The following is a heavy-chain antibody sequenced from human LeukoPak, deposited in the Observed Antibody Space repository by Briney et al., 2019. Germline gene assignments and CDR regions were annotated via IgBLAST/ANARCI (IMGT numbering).Heavy chain of an antibody. V-gene: IGHV3-30*18. D-gene: IGHD3-3*01. CDR1: GFTFSSYG. CDR2: ISYDGSNK. Sequence: GGSLRLSCAASGFTFSSYGMHWVRQAPGKGLEWVAVISYDGSNKYYADSVKGRFTISRDNSKNTLYLQMNSLRAEDTAVYYCAKDFSVRPPDYYYYYYMDVWGKGTTVTVSS. J-gene: IGHJ6*03. CDR3: AKDFSVRPPDYYYYYYMDV.